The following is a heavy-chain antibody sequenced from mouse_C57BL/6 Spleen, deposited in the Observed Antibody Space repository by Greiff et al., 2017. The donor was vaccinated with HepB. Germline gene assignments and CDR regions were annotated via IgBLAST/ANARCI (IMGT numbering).Heavy chain of an antibody. D-gene: IGHD1-1*01. CDR1: GYTFTSYG. Sequence: VQLQQSGAELARPGASVKLSCKASGYTFTSYGISWVKQRTGQGLEWIGEIYPRSGNTYYNEKFKGKATLTADKSSSTAYMELRSLTSEDSAVYFCARIGTTVVGGYAMDYWGQGTSVTVSS. V-gene: IGHV1-81*01. CDR3: ARIGTTVVGGYAMDY. J-gene: IGHJ4*01. CDR2: IYPRSGNT.